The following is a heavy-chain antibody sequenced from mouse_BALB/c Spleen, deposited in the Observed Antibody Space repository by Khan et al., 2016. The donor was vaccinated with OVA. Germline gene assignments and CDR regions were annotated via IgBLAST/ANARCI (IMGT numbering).Heavy chain of an antibody. CDR1: GYKFTDFT. Sequence: QVQLKQSGAELVRPGVSVKISCKGSGYKFTDFTMHWVKQSHAMSLEWIGVISTYYGDVNYNQKFKDKATMTVDKSSNTAYMDLARLTSEDFAIYYCARGGGGDRFLYWGQGTLVTVSA. V-gene: IGHV1S137*01. CDR3: ARGGGGDRFLY. CDR2: ISTYYGDV. J-gene: IGHJ3*01.